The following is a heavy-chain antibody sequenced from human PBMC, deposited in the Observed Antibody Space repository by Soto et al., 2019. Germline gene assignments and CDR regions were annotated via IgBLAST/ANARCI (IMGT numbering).Heavy chain of an antibody. Sequence: QVQLVQSGAEVKKPGSSVTVSCKASGGTFSSYTISWVRQAPGQGLEWMGGIIPIFGTANYAQKFQGRVTXHXAXAXXTAYMELSSLRSEGTAVYYCARGNHRWLQLWYFDLWGRGTLVTVSS. CDR2: IIPIFGTA. V-gene: IGHV1-69*05. J-gene: IGHJ2*01. CDR1: GGTFSSYT. D-gene: IGHD5-12*01. CDR3: ARGNHRWLQLWYFDL.